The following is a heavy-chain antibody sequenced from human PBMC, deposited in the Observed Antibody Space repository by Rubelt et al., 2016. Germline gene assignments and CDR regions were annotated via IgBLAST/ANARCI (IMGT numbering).Heavy chain of an antibody. J-gene: IGHJ4*02. CDR2: IIPIFGTA. Sequence: QVQLVQSGAEVKKPGSSVKVSCKASGGTFSSYAISWVRQAPGQGLEWMGGIIPIFGTANYAQKFQGRVTMTEDTSTDTAYMELSSLRSEDTAVYYCATIGLEWLLEDYWGQGTLVTVSS. V-gene: IGHV1-69*14. CDR1: GGTFSSYA. D-gene: IGHD3-3*01. CDR3: ATIGLEWLLEDY.